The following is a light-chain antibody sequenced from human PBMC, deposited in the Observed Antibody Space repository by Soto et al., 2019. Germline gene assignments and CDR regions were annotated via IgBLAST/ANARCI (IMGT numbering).Light chain of an antibody. CDR2: GAS. Sequence: EIVMTQSPATLSVSPGERVTLSCRASQSISSNLAWYQKKPGQAPRLLIYGASTRATGIPARFSGSGSVTEFTLTISRLQSEDFSVYYCQKHNDWLRTFGPGTKVEIK. CDR3: QKHNDWLRT. J-gene: IGKJ3*01. V-gene: IGKV3-15*01. CDR1: QSISSN.